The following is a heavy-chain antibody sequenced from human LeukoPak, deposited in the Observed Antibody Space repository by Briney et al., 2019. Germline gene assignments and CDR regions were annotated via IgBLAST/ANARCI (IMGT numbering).Heavy chain of an antibody. CDR2: ISSSSSYT. Sequence: PGGSLRLSCAASGFTFSDYYMSWIRQAPGKGLEWVSYISSSSSYTNYADSVKGRFTISRDNAKNSLYLQMNSLRAEDTAVYYCARDKRDIVLMVYAFQFFDYWGQETLVTVSS. J-gene: IGHJ4*02. D-gene: IGHD2-8*01. CDR1: GFTFSDYY. V-gene: IGHV3-11*06. CDR3: ARDKRDIVLMVYAFQFFDY.